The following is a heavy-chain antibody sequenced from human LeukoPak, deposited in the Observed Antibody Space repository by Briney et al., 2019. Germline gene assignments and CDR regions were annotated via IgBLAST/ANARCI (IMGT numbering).Heavy chain of an antibody. Sequence: GGSLRLSCAASGFTFSSYAMSWVRQAPGKGLEWVSAISGSGGSTYYADSVKGRFTISRDNSKNTLYLQMNSLRAEDAAVYYCAKDSHQLGDAFDIWGQGTMVTVSS. V-gene: IGHV3-23*01. CDR3: AKDSHQLGDAFDI. J-gene: IGHJ3*02. CDR1: GFTFSSYA. D-gene: IGHD1-1*01. CDR2: ISGSGGST.